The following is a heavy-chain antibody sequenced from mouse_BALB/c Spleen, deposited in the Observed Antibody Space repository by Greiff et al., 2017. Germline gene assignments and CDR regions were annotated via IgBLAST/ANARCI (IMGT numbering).Heavy chain of an antibody. V-gene: IGHV1S137*01. CDR1: GYTFTDYA. CDR2: ISTYYGDA. J-gene: IGHJ4*01. D-gene: IGHD2-12*01. CDR3: ARRGYSPYAMDY. Sequence: GQLQESGAELVRPGVSVKISCKGSGYTFTDYAMHWVKQSHAKSLEWIGVISTYYGDASYNQKFKGKATMTVDKSSSTAYMELARLTSEDSAIYYCARRGYSPYAMDYWGQGTSVTVSS.